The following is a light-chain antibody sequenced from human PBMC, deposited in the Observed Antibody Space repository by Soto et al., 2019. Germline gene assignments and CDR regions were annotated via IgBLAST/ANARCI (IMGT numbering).Light chain of an antibody. Sequence: EIQITQSASSLSSSVVDRVTITCRASQGIRNALGWYRQKPGKAPELLMYSASIMQRGIPSRFSGSGSGTQFTLTINSLQPEYCATAYCLQHNYYPYTFGQGTRLDI. CDR1: QGIRNA. V-gene: IGKV1-17*01. J-gene: IGKJ2*01. CDR2: SAS. CDR3: LQHNYYPYT.